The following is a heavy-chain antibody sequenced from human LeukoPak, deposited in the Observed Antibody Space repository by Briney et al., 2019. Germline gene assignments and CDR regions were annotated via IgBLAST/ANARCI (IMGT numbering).Heavy chain of an antibody. CDR3: ARDPYGSGYAFDI. D-gene: IGHD3-10*01. V-gene: IGHV3-21*01. CDR2: ISSSSSYI. CDR1: GFTFSSYS. Sequence: GGSLRLSCAASGFTFSSYSMNWVRQAPGKGLEWVSSISSSSSYIYYADSVKGRFTISRDNAKNSLYLQMNSLRAEDTAVYYCARDPYGSGYAFDIWGQGTMVTVSS. J-gene: IGHJ3*02.